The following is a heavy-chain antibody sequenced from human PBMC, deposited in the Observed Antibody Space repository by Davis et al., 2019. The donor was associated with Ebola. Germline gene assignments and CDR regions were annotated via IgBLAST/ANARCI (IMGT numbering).Heavy chain of an antibody. V-gene: IGHV3-53*01. CDR2: IYSGGST. J-gene: IGHJ4*02. D-gene: IGHD1-1*01. CDR1: GFTVSSHY. Sequence: GGSLRLSCAASGFTVSSHYMSWVRQAPGKGLEWVSVIYSGGSTYYADSVKGRFTISRDNSKNTLYLQMNSLRAEDTAVYYCAKNNWNDFIMLDYWGQGTLVTVSS. CDR3: AKNNWNDFIMLDY.